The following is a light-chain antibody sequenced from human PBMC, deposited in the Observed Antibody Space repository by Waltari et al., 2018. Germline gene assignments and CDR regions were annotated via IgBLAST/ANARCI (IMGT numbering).Light chain of an antibody. V-gene: IGLV2-23*01. CDR3: CSYAGSSTSV. CDR2: AGS. Sequence: QSALTQPASVSGSPGQSITISCTGTSSDVGNYNLVSWYQQHPGKAPKLMISAGSKRPSGVSKRFSGSTSGNTACLTISGLQAEDEADYYCCSYAGSSTSVFGTGTKVTVL. CDR1: SSDVGNYNL. J-gene: IGLJ1*01.